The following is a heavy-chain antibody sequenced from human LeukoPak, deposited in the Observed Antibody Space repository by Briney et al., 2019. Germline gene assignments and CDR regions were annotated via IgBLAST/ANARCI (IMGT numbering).Heavy chain of an antibody. CDR1: GGSISSYY. J-gene: IGHJ6*02. V-gene: IGHV4-59*01. D-gene: IGHD3-10*01. Sequence: SETLSLTCTVSGGSISSYYWSWIRQPPGKGLEWIGYIYYSGSTNYNPSLKSRVTISVDTSKNQFSLKLSSVTAADTAVYYCARDRTMVRGARYCGMDVWGQGTTVTVSS. CDR2: IYYSGST. CDR3: ARDRTMVRGARYCGMDV.